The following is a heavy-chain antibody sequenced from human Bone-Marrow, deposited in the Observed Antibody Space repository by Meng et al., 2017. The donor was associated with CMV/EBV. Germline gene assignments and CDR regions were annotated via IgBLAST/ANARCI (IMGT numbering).Heavy chain of an antibody. Sequence: SETLSLTCTVSGGSISSSSYYWGWIRQPPGKGLEWIGNIYYSGSTYYNPSLKSRVTISVDTSKNQFSLKLSSVTAADTAVYYCARPRRVVSADSYWYFDLWGRGTLVTVSS. D-gene: IGHD2-15*01. V-gene: IGHV4-39*01. J-gene: IGHJ2*01. CDR3: ARPRRVVSADSYWYFDL. CDR2: IYYSGST. CDR1: GGSISSSSYY.